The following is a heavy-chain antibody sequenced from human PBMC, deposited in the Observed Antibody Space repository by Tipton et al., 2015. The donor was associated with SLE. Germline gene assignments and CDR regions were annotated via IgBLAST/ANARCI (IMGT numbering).Heavy chain of an antibody. Sequence: TLSLTCTVSGGSISSGNYYWSWIRQPAGKGLEWIGRVYSRGSTNYHPSLKSRGPMSVDTSKNQLSLKLSSVTAADTAVYYCGRDKGGLEDAFHSWGQGAMVTVSS. CDR3: GRDKGGLEDAFHS. J-gene: IGHJ3*02. CDR2: VYSRGST. CDR1: GGSISSGNYY. V-gene: IGHV4-61*02. D-gene: IGHD1-1*01.